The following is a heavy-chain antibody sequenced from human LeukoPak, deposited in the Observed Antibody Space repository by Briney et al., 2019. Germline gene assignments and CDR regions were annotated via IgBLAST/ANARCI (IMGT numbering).Heavy chain of an antibody. CDR1: GYTFTSYG. V-gene: IGHV1-18*01. Sequence: GASVKVSCKASGYTFTSYGISWVRQAPGQGLEWMGWISAYNGNTNYAQKLQGRVTMTTDTSTSTAYMELRSLRSDDTAVYYCARDDIAVAAPRCYGMDVWGQGTTVTVSS. D-gene: IGHD6-19*01. CDR2: ISAYNGNT. CDR3: ARDDIAVAAPRCYGMDV. J-gene: IGHJ6*02.